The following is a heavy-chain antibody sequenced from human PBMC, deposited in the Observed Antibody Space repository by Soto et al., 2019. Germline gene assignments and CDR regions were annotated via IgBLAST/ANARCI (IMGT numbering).Heavy chain of an antibody. V-gene: IGHV1-18*04. J-gene: IGHJ5*02. CDR2: IGAYNGNT. Sequence: ASVKVSCKASGYTFTSYGIRWVRQAPGQGLEWMGWIGAYNGNTNYAQKLQGRVTMTTDTSTSTAYMELRSLRTDDTAVYCSARDFVVVPGACGYWFDPWGQGTLVTVSS. D-gene: IGHD2-2*01. CDR1: GYTFTSYG. CDR3: ARDFVVVPGACGYWFDP.